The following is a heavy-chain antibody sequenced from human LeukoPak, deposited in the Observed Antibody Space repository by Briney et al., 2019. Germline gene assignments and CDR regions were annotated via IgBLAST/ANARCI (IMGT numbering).Heavy chain of an antibody. J-gene: IGHJ5*02. CDR1: GYTFTAYY. CDR2: INPNSGDT. CDR3: ARRLSTWSEGWFDP. Sequence: ASVKVSCKASGYTFTAYYIHWVRQAPGQGREWMGWINPNSGDTNYAQKFQGRVTMTRDTSITTAYMDLTSLTSGDTAVYYCARRLSTWSEGWFDPWGQGTLVTVSS. V-gene: IGHV1-2*02. D-gene: IGHD6-13*01.